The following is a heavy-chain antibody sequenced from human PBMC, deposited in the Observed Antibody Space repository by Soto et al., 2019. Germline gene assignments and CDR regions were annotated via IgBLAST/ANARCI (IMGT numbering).Heavy chain of an antibody. V-gene: IGHV4-59*01. CDR3: ARGRAGMLV. CDR1: GGSIGTYY. Sequence: QVRLLESGPGLLKPSETLFLTCNISGGSIGTYYWSWIRQPPGKGLEWLGYIYHTGTTNYSPSLKSRATISLDSSKGSFSLKLTFATAADTAVYYCARGRAGMLVWGQGVLVTVSS. J-gene: IGHJ4*02. CDR2: IYHTGTT. D-gene: IGHD3-10*02.